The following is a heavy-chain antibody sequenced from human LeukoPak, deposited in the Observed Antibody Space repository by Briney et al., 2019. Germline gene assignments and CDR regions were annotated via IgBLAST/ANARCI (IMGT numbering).Heavy chain of an antibody. V-gene: IGHV3-49*03. Sequence: GGSLRLSCTASGFTFGDYAMSWFRQAPGKGLEWVGFIRSKAYGGTTEYVASVKGKFTISRDDPKSIAYLQMNSLKTEDTAVYYCTRDLVDFWSGYYFDYWGQGTLVTVSS. CDR3: TRDLVDFWSGYYFDY. CDR2: IRSKAYGGTT. D-gene: IGHD3-3*01. J-gene: IGHJ4*02. CDR1: GFTFGDYA.